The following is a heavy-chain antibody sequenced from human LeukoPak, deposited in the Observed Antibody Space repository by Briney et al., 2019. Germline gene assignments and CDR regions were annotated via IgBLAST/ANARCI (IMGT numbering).Heavy chain of an antibody. D-gene: IGHD6-19*01. CDR1: GYTFTGQD. J-gene: IGHJ4*02. CDR2: INPNTGDT. CDR3: ASYPRYSSSPPFDY. V-gene: IGHV1-2*02. Sequence: ASVKVSCKASGYTFTGQDMHWVRQAPGQGLEWMGWINPNTGDTNHAQKFQGRVTMTRDTTISTAYMELSRLTSDDTAVYYCASYPRYSSSPPFDYWGQGTLVTVSS.